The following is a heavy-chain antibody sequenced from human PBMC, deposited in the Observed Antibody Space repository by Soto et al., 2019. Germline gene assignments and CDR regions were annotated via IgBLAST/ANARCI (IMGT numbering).Heavy chain of an antibody. CDR2: ISGSGGST. D-gene: IGHD6-13*01. J-gene: IGHJ4*02. CDR1: RFTFSSYA. Sequence: GGSLRLSCAASRFTFSSYAMSWVRQAPGKGLEWVSAISGSGGSTYYADSVKGRFTISRDNSKNTLYLQMNSLRAEDTAVYYCAHMSIAAAGTGDYWGQGTLVTVSS. V-gene: IGHV3-23*01. CDR3: AHMSIAAAGTGDY.